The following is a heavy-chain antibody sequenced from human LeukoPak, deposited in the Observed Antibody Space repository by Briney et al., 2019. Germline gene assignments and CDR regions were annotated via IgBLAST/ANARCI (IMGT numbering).Heavy chain of an antibody. V-gene: IGHV3-21*01. J-gene: IGHJ4*02. CDR3: AKRLERQGYYSDY. Sequence: GGSLRLSCAASGFTFSSYSMNWVRQAPGKGLEWVSSISSSSSYIYYADSVKGRFTISRDNAKNSLYLQMNSLRAEDTAVYYCAKRLERQGYYSDYWGQGTLVTVSS. CDR2: ISSSSSYI. D-gene: IGHD1-1*01. CDR1: GFTFSSYS.